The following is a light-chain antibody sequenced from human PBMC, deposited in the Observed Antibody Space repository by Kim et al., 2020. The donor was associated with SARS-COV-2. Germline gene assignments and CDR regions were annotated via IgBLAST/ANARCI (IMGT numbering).Light chain of an antibody. CDR1: QNINSH. Sequence: ASVEDRVTITCRTSQNINSHLNWYHQKPGRAPKLLIYAASTLQGGVPSRFSGSGSETDFTLTISSLPPEDFATYFCQQTYLSPFTFGPGTKVDIK. V-gene: IGKV1-39*01. CDR2: AAS. J-gene: IGKJ3*01. CDR3: QQTYLSPFT.